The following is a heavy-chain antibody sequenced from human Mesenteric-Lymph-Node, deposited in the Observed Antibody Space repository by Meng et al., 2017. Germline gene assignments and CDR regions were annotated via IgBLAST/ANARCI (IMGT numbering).Heavy chain of an antibody. CDR3: ARVERLGDYVWGSYFSPLDYYYGMDV. D-gene: IGHD3-16*01. CDR2: ISAYNGNT. CDR1: GYTFTSYG. Sequence: ASVKVSCKASGYTFTSYGISWVRQAPGQGLEWMGWISAYNGNTNYAQKLQGRVTMTTDTSTSTAYMELRSLRSDDTAVYYCARVERLGDYVWGSYFSPLDYYYGMDVWGQGTTVTVSS. V-gene: IGHV1-18*01. J-gene: IGHJ6*02.